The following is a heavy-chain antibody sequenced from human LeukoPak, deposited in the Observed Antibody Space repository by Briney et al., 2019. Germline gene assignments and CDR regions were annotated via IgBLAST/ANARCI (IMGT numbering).Heavy chain of an antibody. V-gene: IGHV3-11*04. D-gene: IGHD3-22*01. CDR2: ISSSGSTI. J-gene: IGHJ4*02. CDR3: ASGAKNYDSSGYYDQYDY. CDR1: GFTFSDYY. Sequence: PGGSLRLSCAASGFTFSDYYMSWIRQAPGKGLEWASYISSSGSTIYYADSVKGRFTISRDNAKNSLYLQMNSLRAEDTAVYYCASGAKNYDSSGYYDQYDYWGQGTLVTVSS.